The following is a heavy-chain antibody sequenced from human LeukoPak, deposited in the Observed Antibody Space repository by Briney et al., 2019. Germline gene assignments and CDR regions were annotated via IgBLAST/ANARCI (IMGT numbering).Heavy chain of an antibody. CDR3: ARGETATFRGPYFDY. D-gene: IGHD5-24*01. J-gene: IGHJ4*02. V-gene: IGHV3-72*01. Sequence: GGSLTLTCAASGFTFSEHYIDWFLQPPAKGLEWIGSIRNKANSYSTEYAASVKGRFTISRDESKITLYLQMGSLKTEDTAVYYCARGETATFRGPYFDYWGQGTLVTVSS. CDR2: IRNKANSYST. CDR1: GFTFSEHY.